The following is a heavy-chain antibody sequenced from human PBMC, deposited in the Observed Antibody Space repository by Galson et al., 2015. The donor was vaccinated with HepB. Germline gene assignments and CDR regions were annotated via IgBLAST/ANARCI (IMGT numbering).Heavy chain of an antibody. CDR3: ARDFRQWFGEPNDAFDI. Sequence: SVKVSCKASGYTFSSHGISWVRQAPGQGLEWMGWISAYSRTTNYAQNFQGRVTLTTDTSTSTAYMELRSLRSDDTAVYYCARDFRQWFGEPNDAFDIWGQGTVVTVSS. D-gene: IGHD3-10*01. J-gene: IGHJ3*02. V-gene: IGHV1-18*04. CDR2: ISAYSRTT. CDR1: GYTFSSHG.